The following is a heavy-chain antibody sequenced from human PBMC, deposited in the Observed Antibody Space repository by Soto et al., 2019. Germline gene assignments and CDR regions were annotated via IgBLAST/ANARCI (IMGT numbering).Heavy chain of an antibody. J-gene: IGHJ4*02. D-gene: IGHD6-19*01. Sequence: SETLSLTCTVSGGSISSSSYYWGWIRQPPGKGLEWIGSIYYSGSTYYNPSLKSRVTISVDTSKNQFSLKLSSVTAADTAVYYCARHLRGYSSGQPLYFDYWGKGTLVTVSS. CDR1: GGSISSSSYY. V-gene: IGHV4-39*01. CDR3: ARHLRGYSSGQPLYFDY. CDR2: IYYSGST.